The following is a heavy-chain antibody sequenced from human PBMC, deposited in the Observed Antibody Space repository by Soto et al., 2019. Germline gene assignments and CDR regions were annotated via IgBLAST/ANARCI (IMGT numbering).Heavy chain of an antibody. J-gene: IGHJ4*02. V-gene: IGHV4-31*03. CDR1: GGSISSGSYY. CDR2: IYDSGST. CDR3: ARSDDRSGYWGGLDFDY. D-gene: IGHD3-22*01. Sequence: QVQLQASGPGRVKPSQTLSLTCTVSGGSISSGSYYWTWIRQHPGKGLEWTGYIYDSGSTYYNPSLQSRVTVLEDTSRNQLSLKLSSVTAADTAIYYCARSDDRSGYWGGLDFDYLCQGTLVTVSS.